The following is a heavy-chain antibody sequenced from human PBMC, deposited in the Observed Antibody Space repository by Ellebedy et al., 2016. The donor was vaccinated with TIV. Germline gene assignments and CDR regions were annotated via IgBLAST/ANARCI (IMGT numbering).Heavy chain of an antibody. CDR3: ARDPLGYYDSSGYI. Sequence: LETLSLTCTVSGGSISSSSYYWGWIRQPPGKGLEWIGTIYIGGSTYYNPSLKSRVTISVDTSKNQFSLKLSSVTAADTAVYYCARDPLGYYDSSGYIWGQGTPVTVSS. D-gene: IGHD3-22*01. J-gene: IGHJ4*02. CDR1: GGSISSSSYY. CDR2: IYIGGST. V-gene: IGHV4-39*07.